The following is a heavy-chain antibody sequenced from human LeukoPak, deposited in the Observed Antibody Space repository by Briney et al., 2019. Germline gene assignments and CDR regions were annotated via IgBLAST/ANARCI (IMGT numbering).Heavy chain of an antibody. CDR1: RYTFTGYY. V-gene: IGHV1-2*02. CDR3: ARSGDYGESFDS. CDR2: INPNSGVT. J-gene: IGHJ4*02. Sequence: VASVKVSCKASRYTFTGYYMHWVRQAPGQGLEWMGWINPNSGVTDYAQNFQGRVTMTRDTSITTAYMELSSLRSDDTAVYYCARSGDYGESFDSWGQGTLVTVSS. D-gene: IGHD4-17*01.